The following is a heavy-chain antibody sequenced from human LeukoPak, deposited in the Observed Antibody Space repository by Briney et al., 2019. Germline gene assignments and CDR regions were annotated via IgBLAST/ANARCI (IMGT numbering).Heavy chain of an antibody. J-gene: IGHJ2*01. D-gene: IGHD2-2*01. Sequence: ASVKVSCKASGYTFNMHSIIWVRQAPGQGLEWMGWISAYNGDTKYAEKFQGRVTMTTDRSTSTAYMEMRSLRSDDTAVYFCARGGMPAASPEWYFGLWGRGTLVTVSS. V-gene: IGHV1-18*04. CDR3: ARGGMPAASPEWYFGL. CDR2: ISAYNGDT. CDR1: GYTFNMHS.